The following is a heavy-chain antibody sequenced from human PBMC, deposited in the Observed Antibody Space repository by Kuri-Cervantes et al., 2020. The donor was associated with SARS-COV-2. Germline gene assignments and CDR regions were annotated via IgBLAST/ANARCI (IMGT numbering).Heavy chain of an antibody. CDR3: AKDCSSTSCDDAFDI. J-gene: IGHJ3*02. CDR2: ISSSSSTI. V-gene: IGHV3-48*01. CDR1: GFTFSSYS. Sequence: GGSLRLSCAASGFTFSSYSMNWVRQAPGKGLEWVSYISSSSSTIYYADSVKGRFTISRDNAKNSLYLQMNSLRAEDTAVYYCAKDCSSTSCDDAFDIWGQGTRVTGSS. D-gene: IGHD2-2*01.